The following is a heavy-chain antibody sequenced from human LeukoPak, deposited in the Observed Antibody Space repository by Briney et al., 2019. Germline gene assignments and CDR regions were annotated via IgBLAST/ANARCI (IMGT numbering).Heavy chain of an antibody. V-gene: IGHV3-21*01. Sequence: GGSLRLSCAASGFTFSSYAMSWVRQAPGKGLEWVSSISGSSAYIYYADSVKGRFTISRDNAKNSLYLQMNSLRAEDTAVYYCARGSEWSSGVSDYWGQGTLVTVSS. CDR2: ISGSSAYI. CDR3: ARGSEWSSGVSDY. J-gene: IGHJ4*02. D-gene: IGHD3-3*01. CDR1: GFTFSSYA.